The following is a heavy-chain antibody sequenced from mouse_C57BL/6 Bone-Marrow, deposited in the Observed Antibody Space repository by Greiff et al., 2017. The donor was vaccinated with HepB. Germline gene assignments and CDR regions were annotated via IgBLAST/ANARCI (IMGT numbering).Heavy chain of an antibody. CDR3: ARGGTSNWYFDV. CDR1: GFTFSDYG. V-gene: IGHV5-17*01. Sequence: DVKLVESGGGLVKPGGSLKLSCAASGFTFSDYGMHWVRQAPEKGLEWVAYISSGSSTIYYADTVKGRFTISRDNAKNTLFLQMTSLRSEDTAMYYCARGGTSNWYFDVWGTGTTVTVSS. CDR2: ISSGSSTI. J-gene: IGHJ1*03. D-gene: IGHD2-14*01.